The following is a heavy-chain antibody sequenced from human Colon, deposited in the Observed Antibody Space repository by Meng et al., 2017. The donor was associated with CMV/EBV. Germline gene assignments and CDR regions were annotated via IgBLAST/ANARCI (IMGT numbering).Heavy chain of an antibody. V-gene: IGHV3-48*03. CDR1: GFVFIDYE. CDR2: ISTSDYTR. Sequence: GESLKISCQASGFVFIDYEFNWVRQAPGKGLEWLSYISTSDYTRYNVDSVQGRFTVSRDNAKNSLYLQMDNLRVEDTATYYCARGAYTSAHYFDFWGQGTLVTVSS. CDR3: ARGAYTSAHYFDF. D-gene: IGHD3-16*01. J-gene: IGHJ4*02.